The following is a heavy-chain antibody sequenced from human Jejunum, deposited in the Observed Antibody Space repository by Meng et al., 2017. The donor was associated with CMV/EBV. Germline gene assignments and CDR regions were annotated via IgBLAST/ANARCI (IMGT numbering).Heavy chain of an antibody. Sequence: QVDPPGSGPALVKPSETLAPTCTVSGGSVNNYYWSWIRQSAGKGLEWIGRFYSSDTYNYHPSLDSRVTMSLDTSKNQFSLNLRSVTAADTATYYCARGPGASTREGFDYWGLGTLVTVSS. V-gene: IGHV4-4*07. CDR2: FYSSDTY. J-gene: IGHJ4*02. CDR3: ARGPGASTREGFDY. D-gene: IGHD1-26*01. CDR1: GGSVNNYY.